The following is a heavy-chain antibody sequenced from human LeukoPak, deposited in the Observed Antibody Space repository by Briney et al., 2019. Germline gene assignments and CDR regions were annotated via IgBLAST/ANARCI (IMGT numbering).Heavy chain of an antibody. J-gene: IGHJ4*02. CDR3: ARARIYYDSSGYPDY. D-gene: IGHD3-22*01. Sequence: SETLSLTCTVSGGSISSYYWSWIRQPPGKGLEWIGYIYYSGSTNYNPSLKSRVTISVDTSKNQFSLKLSSVTAADTAVYYCARARIYYDSSGYPDYWGQGTLVTVSS. CDR1: GGSISSYY. CDR2: IYYSGST. V-gene: IGHV4-59*12.